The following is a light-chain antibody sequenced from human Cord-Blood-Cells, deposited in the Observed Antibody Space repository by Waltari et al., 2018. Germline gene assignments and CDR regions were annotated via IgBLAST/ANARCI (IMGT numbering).Light chain of an antibody. CDR1: SSDAGGYNY. V-gene: IGLV2-8*01. CDR2: EVS. CDR3: SSYAGSNNLV. Sequence: QSALTPPPSASGSPGQSVTISCTGTSSDAGGYNYVSWYQQHPGKAPIPMIYEVSKRPSGVPDRFSGSKSGNTASLTVSGLQAEDEADYYCSSYAGSNNLVFGGGTKLTVL. J-gene: IGLJ3*02.